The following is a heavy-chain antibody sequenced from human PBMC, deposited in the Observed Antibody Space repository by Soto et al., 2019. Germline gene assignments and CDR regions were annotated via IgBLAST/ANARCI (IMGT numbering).Heavy chain of an antibody. CDR1: GYTFTSYY. D-gene: IGHD5-12*01. CDR2: INPSGGST. V-gene: IGHV1-46*01. J-gene: IGHJ4*02. CDR3: ARNRGYSYHFDY. Sequence: ASVKVSCKASGYTFTSYYMHWVRQAPGQGLEWMGIINPSGGSTSYAQKFQGRVTMTRDTSTSTVYMELNSLRAEDTAVYFCARNRGYSYHFDYWGQGTLVTVSS.